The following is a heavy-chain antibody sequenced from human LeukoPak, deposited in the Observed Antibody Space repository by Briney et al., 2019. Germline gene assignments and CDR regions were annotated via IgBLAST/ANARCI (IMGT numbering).Heavy chain of an antibody. D-gene: IGHD6-19*01. CDR2: IIPIFGTA. CDR1: GGTLSSYA. CDR3: ARCVIAVAGTGYYYYGMDV. J-gene: IGHJ6*04. Sequence: AASVKVSCKASGGTLSSYAISWVRQAPGQGREWMGGIIPIFGTANYAQKFQGRVTITADESTSTAYMELRSLRSEDTAVYYCARCVIAVAGTGYYYYGMDVWGKGTTVTVSS. V-gene: IGHV1-69*13.